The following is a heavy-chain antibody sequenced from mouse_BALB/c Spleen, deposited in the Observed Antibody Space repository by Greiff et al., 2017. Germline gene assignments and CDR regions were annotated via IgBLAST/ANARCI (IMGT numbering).Heavy chain of an antibody. Sequence: EVKLMESGGGLVQPGGSRKLSCAASGFTFSSFGMHWVRQAPEKGLEWVAYISSGSSTIYYADTVKGRFTISRDNPKNTLFLQMTSLRSEDTAMYYCARSGLGLFAYWGQGTLVTVSA. CDR3: ARSGLGLFAY. CDR1: GFTFSSFG. V-gene: IGHV5-17*02. D-gene: IGHD4-1*01. CDR2: ISSGSSTI. J-gene: IGHJ3*01.